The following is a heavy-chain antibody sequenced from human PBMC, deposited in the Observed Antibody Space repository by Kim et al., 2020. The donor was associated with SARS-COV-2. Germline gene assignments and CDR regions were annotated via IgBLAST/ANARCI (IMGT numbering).Heavy chain of an antibody. CDR3: ARCAPDGDAFDF. CDR2: IYPGDSDI. V-gene: IGHV5-51*01. Sequence: GESLKISCKVSGYRFTTYWTGWVRQMPGKGLEWMGIIYPGDSDIRYSPSFQGQVTISADKSIATAYLQWSSLKASDTAIYYCARCAPDGDAFDFWGQGTMVTVSS. J-gene: IGHJ3*01. CDR1: GYRFTTYW.